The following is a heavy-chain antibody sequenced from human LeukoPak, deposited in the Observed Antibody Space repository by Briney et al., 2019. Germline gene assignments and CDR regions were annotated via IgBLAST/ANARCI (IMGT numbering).Heavy chain of an antibody. CDR2: IIPIFGTA. D-gene: IGHD6-19*01. Sequence: SVKVSCKASGYTFTSYYMHWVRQAPGQGLEWMGGIIPIFGTANYAQKFQGRVTITADESTSTAYMELSSLRSEGTAVYYCARGPGIAVAGTQVYIRFDPWGQGTLVTVSS. CDR3: ARGPGIAVAGTQVYIRFDP. J-gene: IGHJ5*02. V-gene: IGHV1-69*13. CDR1: GYTFTSYY.